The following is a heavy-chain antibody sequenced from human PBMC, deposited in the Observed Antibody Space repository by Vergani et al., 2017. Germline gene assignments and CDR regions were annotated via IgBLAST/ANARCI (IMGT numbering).Heavy chain of an antibody. V-gene: IGHV3-33*01. D-gene: IGHD1-14*01. J-gene: IGHJ5*02. CDR1: GFTFNQYV. Sequence: QVQLLESGGGVVQPGRSLRLSCAASGFTFNQYVMHCVRQAPGKGLEWVAVTWYDGNNKQYADSVKGRFTISRDNSKSTMYLQMNSLRDEDTGVYYCARDLRLLYNRFDPWGQGTLVTVSS. CDR2: TWYDGNNK. CDR3: ARDLRLLYNRFDP.